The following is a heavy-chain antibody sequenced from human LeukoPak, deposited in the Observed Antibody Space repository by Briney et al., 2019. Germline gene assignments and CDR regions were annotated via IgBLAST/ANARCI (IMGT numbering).Heavy chain of an antibody. V-gene: IGHV4-31*03. Sequence: SETLSLTCTVSGGSISSGGYYWSWIRQHPGKGLEWLGYIYYSGSTYYNPSLKSRVTISVDTSKNQFSLKLSSVTAADTAVYYCARGGRGVIINWGQGTLVTVSS. CDR1: GGSISSGGYY. J-gene: IGHJ4*02. D-gene: IGHD3-10*01. CDR3: ARGGRGVIIN. CDR2: IYYSGST.